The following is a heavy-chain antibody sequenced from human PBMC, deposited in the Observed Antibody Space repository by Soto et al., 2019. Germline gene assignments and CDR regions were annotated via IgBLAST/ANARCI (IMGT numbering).Heavy chain of an antibody. Sequence: QLQLQESGPGLVKPSETLSLTCTVSGGSISSSSYYWGWIRQPPGKGLEWIGSIYYSGSTYYNPSLKSRVTISVDTSKNQFPLKLSSVTAADTAVYYCARHVGRDMATIGELGTFDYWGQGTLVTVSA. J-gene: IGHJ4*02. CDR1: GGSISSSSYY. D-gene: IGHD5-12*01. V-gene: IGHV4-39*01. CDR3: ARHVGRDMATIGELGTFDY. CDR2: IYYSGST.